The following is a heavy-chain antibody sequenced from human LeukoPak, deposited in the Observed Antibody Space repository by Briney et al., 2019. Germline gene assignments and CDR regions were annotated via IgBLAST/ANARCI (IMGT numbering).Heavy chain of an antibody. CDR3: ARGYSSGWYPS. J-gene: IGHJ4*02. D-gene: IGHD6-19*01. V-gene: IGHV6-1*01. CDR1: GDSVSSNSAS. CDR2: TYYRSKWYT. Sequence: SQTLSLTCAISGDSVSSNSASWTWIRQSPSRGLEWLGRTYYRSKWYTDYNVSVKSRITINPDTSKNQFSLQLNSVTPEDTAVYYCARGYSSGWYPSWGQGTLVTVSS.